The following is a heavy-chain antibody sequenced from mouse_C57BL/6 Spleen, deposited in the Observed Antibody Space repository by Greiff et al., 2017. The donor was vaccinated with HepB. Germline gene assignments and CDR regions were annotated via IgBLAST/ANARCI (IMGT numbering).Heavy chain of an antibody. V-gene: IGHV1-52*01. J-gene: IGHJ3*01. CDR1: GYTFTSYW. Sequence: QVQLQQSGAELVRPGSSVKLSCKASGYTFTSYWMHWVKQRPIQGLEWIGNIDPSDSETHYNQKFKDKATLTVDKSSSTAYMQLSSLTSEDSAVYYCAREGVWPFAYWGQGTLVTVSA. CDR2: IDPSDSET. D-gene: IGHD2-10*02. CDR3: AREGVWPFAY.